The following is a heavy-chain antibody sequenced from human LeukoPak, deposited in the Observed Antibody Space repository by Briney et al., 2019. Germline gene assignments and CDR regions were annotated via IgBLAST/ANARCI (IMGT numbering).Heavy chain of an antibody. CDR2: MYYGGST. J-gene: IGHJ4*02. V-gene: IGHV4-39*07. D-gene: IGHD1-26*01. CDR3: GGTATTRPKVV. CDR1: GGSIISSSYY. Sequence: ASETLSLTCTVSGGSIISSSYYWGWIRQPPGKGLEWIGSMYYGGSTYYNPSLMSRVTMSVDTSKNQLSLKVNSVTAADTAVYYCGGTATTRPKVVWGQGTLVTVSS.